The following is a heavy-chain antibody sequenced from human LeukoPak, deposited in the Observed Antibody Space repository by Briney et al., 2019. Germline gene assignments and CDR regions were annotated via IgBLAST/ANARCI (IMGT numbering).Heavy chain of an antibody. CDR1: GGSISSYY. CDR2: IYYSGST. D-gene: IGHD1-1*01. J-gene: IGHJ2*01. V-gene: IGHV4-59*01. Sequence: SETLSLTCTVSGGSISSYYWSWIRQPPGKGLEWIGYIYYSGSTNYNPSLKSRVTISVDTSKNQFSLKLSSVTAADTAVYYCARDGPYDRTARYWYFDLWGRGTLVTVSS. CDR3: ARDGPYDRTARYWYFDL.